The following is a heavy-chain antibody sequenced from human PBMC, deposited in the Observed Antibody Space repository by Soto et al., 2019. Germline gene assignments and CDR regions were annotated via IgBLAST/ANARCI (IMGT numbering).Heavy chain of an antibody. V-gene: IGHV4-31*02. Sequence: SETLSLTXTVSGGSISSGGYYWSWIRQHPGKGLEWIGYIYYSGSTYYNPSLKSRVTISVDTSKNQFSLKLSSVTAADTAVYYCARGVVVVPAAMSYWFDPWGQGTLVTVSS. CDR2: IYYSGST. CDR3: ARGVVVVPAAMSYWFDP. J-gene: IGHJ5*02. D-gene: IGHD2-2*01. CDR1: GGSISSGGYY.